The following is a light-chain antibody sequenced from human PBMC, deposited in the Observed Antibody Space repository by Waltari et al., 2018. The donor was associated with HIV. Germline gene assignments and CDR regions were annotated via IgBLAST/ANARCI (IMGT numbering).Light chain of an antibody. J-gene: IGLJ1*01. CDR1: SSDVGSYNL. Sequence: QSALTQPASVSGSPGQSITISCTGTSSDVGSYNLVSWYQQHPGKAPRVMIYEGSKRRSGVSNRFSGAKSGNTASLTISGLQAEDEADYYCCSYTGSSTRRPYVFGTGTKVTVL. V-gene: IGLV2-23*01. CDR3: CSYTGSSTRRPYV. CDR2: EGS.